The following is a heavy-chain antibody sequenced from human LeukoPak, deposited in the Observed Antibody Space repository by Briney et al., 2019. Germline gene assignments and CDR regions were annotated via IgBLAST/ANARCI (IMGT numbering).Heavy chain of an antibody. Sequence: SGGSLRLSCAASGFTVSSKYMSWVRQAPGKGLEWVSVIYSGGSTHYADSVKGRFTISRDNSKNTLYLQMNSLRAEDTAVYYCARRAGAYSHPYDYWGQGTLVTVSS. V-gene: IGHV3-66*04. D-gene: IGHD4/OR15-4a*01. J-gene: IGHJ4*02. CDR3: ARRAGAYSHPYDY. CDR1: GFTVSSKY. CDR2: IYSGGST.